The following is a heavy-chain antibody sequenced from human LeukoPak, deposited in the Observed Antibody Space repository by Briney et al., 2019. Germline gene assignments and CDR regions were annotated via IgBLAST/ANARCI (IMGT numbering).Heavy chain of an antibody. Sequence: ASVKVSCKASGYTFTGYYMHWMRQAPGQGLEWMGWINPNSGGTNYAQKFQGRVTMTRDTSISTDYMELSRLRSDDTAVYYCARVPTRITPYYYMDAWGKGTTVTVSS. J-gene: IGHJ6*03. CDR1: GYTFTGYY. V-gene: IGHV1-2*02. D-gene: IGHD3-16*01. CDR2: INPNSGGT. CDR3: ARVPTRITPYYYMDA.